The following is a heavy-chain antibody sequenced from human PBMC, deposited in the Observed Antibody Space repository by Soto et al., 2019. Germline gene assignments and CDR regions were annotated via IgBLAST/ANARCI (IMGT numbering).Heavy chain of an antibody. CDR1: GFTVSSNY. D-gene: IGHD4-17*01. V-gene: IGHV3-53*01. Sequence: GSSLRLSCAASGFTVSSNYMSWVRQAPGKGLEWVSVIYSGGSTYYADSVKGRFTISRDNSKNTLYLQMNSLRAEDTAVYYCATTVPQSPFDYWGHGPLVTV. CDR2: IYSGGST. CDR3: ATTVPQSPFDY. J-gene: IGHJ4*01.